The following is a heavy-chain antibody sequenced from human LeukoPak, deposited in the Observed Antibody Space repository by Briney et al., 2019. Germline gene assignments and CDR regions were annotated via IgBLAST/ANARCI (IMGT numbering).Heavy chain of an antibody. CDR1: GYTFTSYD. CDR3: ARGPPNWGYDY. J-gene: IGHJ4*02. D-gene: IGHD7-27*01. CDR2: MSPNSGDT. Sequence: GASVKVSCKASGYTFTSYDFSWVRQATGQRPEWMGWMSPNSGDTGYAQKFQDRVTMTRNTSISTAYMELSSLRSDDTAAYYCARGPPNWGYDYWGPGTLVTVSS. V-gene: IGHV1-8*01.